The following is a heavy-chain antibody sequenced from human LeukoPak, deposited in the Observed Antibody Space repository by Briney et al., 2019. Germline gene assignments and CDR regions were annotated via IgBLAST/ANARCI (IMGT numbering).Heavy chain of an antibody. Sequence: GGSLRLSCAASGLTVTNNYWNWVRQPPGKGPEWISLIYTNGDTQYANSVKGRFTFSRDNSKNTLCLQMNSLRAEDTAIYYCVCGDYPLTYWGQGTLVSVSS. CDR2: IYTNGDT. J-gene: IGHJ4*02. CDR1: GLTVTNNY. CDR3: VCGDYPLTY. V-gene: IGHV3-66*01. D-gene: IGHD2-21*02.